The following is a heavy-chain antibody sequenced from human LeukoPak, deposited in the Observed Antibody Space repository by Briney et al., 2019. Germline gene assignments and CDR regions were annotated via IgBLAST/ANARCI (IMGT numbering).Heavy chain of an antibody. J-gene: IGHJ4*02. Sequence: SETLSLTCTVSGGSISSYYWSWIRQPPGKGLEWIGYIYYTGSTNYNPSLKSRVTISVDTSKNQFSLKLSSVTAADTAVYYCARAVGAPYGYGFFDYWGQGTLVTVSS. D-gene: IGHD5-18*01. V-gene: IGHV4-59*12. CDR2: IYYTGST. CDR3: ARAVGAPYGYGFFDY. CDR1: GGSISSYY.